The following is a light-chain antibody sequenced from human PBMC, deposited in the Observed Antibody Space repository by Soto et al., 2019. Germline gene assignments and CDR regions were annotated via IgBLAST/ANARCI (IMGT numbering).Light chain of an antibody. Sequence: SYELTQPPSVSVAPGQTARITCGGKNIGDKTVHWYRQKPGQAPVLVVYDDNDRPSGIPERFSGFNSGHTATLTIGRVEAGDEADYYCQVWDSSGDHYVFGAGTKVTVL. V-gene: IGLV3-21*02. CDR3: QVWDSSGDHYV. CDR1: NIGDKT. CDR2: DDN. J-gene: IGLJ1*01.